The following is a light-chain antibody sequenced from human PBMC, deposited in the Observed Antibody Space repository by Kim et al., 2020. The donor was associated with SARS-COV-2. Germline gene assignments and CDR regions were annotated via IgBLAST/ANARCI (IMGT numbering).Light chain of an antibody. V-gene: IGKV3-20*01. J-gene: IGKJ1*01. CDR1: HGVSSNH. CDR3: QQYGSSPT. Sequence: PGERAPLSCRASHGVSSNHLGWHQQKPGHAPRLLIYGASTRATVVPDRFSGSGSGTDFTLTISRLEPEDFALYFCQQYGSSPTFGQGTKVDIK. CDR2: GAS.